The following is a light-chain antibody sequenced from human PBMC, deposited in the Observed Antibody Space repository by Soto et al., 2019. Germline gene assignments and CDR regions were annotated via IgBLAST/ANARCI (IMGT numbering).Light chain of an antibody. CDR3: VLYMGGGLYV. V-gene: IGLV8-61*01. J-gene: IGLJ1*01. Sequence: QTVVTQEPSLSVSPGGTVTLTCGLNSGSVSTSYYPSWYQQTPGQAPRTLIYSTNTRSSRVPARFSGSILGNKAVLTITGAQADDESDYFCVLYMGGGLYVFGPGTKLTVL. CDR2: STN. CDR1: SGSVSTSYY.